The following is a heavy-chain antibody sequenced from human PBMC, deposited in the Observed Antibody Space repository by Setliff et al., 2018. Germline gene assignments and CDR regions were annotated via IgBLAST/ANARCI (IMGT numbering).Heavy chain of an antibody. J-gene: IGHJ3*02. CDR2: IYPGDSDT. Sequence: PGESLTISCKSSGYSFINYWIGWVRQMPGKGLEWMGIIYPGDSDTRYSPSFQGQVTISADKSISTAYLQWGSLKASDTAMYYCARITMIPGGAVDIWGQGTMVTVSS. D-gene: IGHD3-22*01. V-gene: IGHV5-51*01. CDR3: ARITMIPGGAVDI. CDR1: GYSFINYW.